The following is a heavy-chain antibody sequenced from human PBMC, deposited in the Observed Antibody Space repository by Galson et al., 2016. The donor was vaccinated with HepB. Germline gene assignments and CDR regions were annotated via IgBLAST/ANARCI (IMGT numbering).Heavy chain of an antibody. V-gene: IGHV3-23*01. J-gene: IGHJ4*02. CDR2: ISGDSP. CDR1: GFSFHA. CDR3: AKDKRGHSSAWYWYFDY. Sequence: SLRLSCAASGFSFHALSWVRQAPGKGLEWVSSISGDSPSYADSVKGRFTISRDNFRNTLYLQMNSLRAEDTAVYYCAKDKRGHSSAWYWYFDYWGPGTLVSVSS. D-gene: IGHD6-13*01.